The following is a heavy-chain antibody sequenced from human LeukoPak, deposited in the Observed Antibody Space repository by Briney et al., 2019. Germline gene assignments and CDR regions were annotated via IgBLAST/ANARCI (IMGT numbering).Heavy chain of an antibody. D-gene: IGHD3-10*01. Sequence: SETLSLTCTVSGDSISSYYWGWIRQSPGKGLECIGYIYYSASTYYNPSLKSRVTFSVDTSKNQFSLKLSSVTAADTAVYYCARTHGSGSYYHDYWGQGTLVTVSS. J-gene: IGHJ4*02. CDR2: IYYSAST. CDR3: ARTHGSGSYYHDY. V-gene: IGHV4-59*12. CDR1: GDSISSYY.